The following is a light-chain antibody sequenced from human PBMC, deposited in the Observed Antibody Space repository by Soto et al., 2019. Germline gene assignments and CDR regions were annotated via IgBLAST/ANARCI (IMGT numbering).Light chain of an antibody. CDR3: QQHSSPPWA. CDR1: QSVGSNF. Sequence: IVLTQSPGTLSLSPGERATLSCRASQSVGSNFLAWYQQKRGQAPRILIYAASNRASGIPDRFSGSGSGSDFTLTISRLEPEDFAVYYCQQHSSPPWAFGQGTRVEI. J-gene: IGKJ1*01. V-gene: IGKV3-20*01. CDR2: AAS.